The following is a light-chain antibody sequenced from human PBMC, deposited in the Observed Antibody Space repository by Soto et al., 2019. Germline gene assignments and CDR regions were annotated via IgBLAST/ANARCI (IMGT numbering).Light chain of an antibody. CDR3: QQYNNWPRT. V-gene: IGKV3-15*01. J-gene: IGKJ1*01. CDR2: DAS. Sequence: ETVMTQSPATLSVSPGERATLSCRASQSISSNLAWFQQKPGQAPRLLIYDASTMATGFPARFSGSGSGTEFTLTISSLQSEDFAVYYCQQYNNWPRTFGQGTKVDI. CDR1: QSISSN.